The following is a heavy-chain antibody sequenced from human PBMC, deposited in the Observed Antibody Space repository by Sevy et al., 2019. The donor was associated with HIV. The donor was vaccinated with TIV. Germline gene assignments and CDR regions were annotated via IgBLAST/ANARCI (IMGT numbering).Heavy chain of an antibody. CDR3: AGYSGTYSCDY. CDR1: GFTFRNYA. Sequence: GGSLRLSCAASGFTFRNYAMHWVRQAPGKGLEWVASIWNDGNNKYYTDSVKGRFTISRDNSKNTLYLQMNNLRVEDTAVYYCAGYSGTYSCDYWGQGALVTVSS. J-gene: IGHJ4*02. CDR2: IWNDGNNK. V-gene: IGHV3-33*01. D-gene: IGHD1-26*01.